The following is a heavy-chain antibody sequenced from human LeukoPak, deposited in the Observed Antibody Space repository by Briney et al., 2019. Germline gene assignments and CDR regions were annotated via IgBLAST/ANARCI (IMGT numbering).Heavy chain of an antibody. Sequence: PGGSLRLSCAASGFSFSSYGMHWVRQAPGKGLEWVAVIWYDGSKKYYADSVKGRFIISRDNSRNTLYLQMNSLRAEDTAVYYCARVQGHPPNGLDVWGQGTMVTVSS. J-gene: IGHJ3*01. CDR3: ARVQGHPPNGLDV. CDR2: IWYDGSKK. D-gene: IGHD2-8*01. V-gene: IGHV3-33*01. CDR1: GFSFSSYG.